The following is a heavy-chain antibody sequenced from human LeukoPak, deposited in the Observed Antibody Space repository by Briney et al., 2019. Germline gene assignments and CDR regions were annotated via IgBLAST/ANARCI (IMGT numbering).Heavy chain of an antibody. CDR2: ISGSGGST. V-gene: IGHV3-23*01. CDR1: GFTFSSYA. CDR3: AIPYDSSGYFRAEYFQH. Sequence: GGSLRLSCAASGFTFSSYAISWVRQAPGKGLEWVSGISGSGGSTYYADSVKGRFTISRDNSKNTLYLQMNSLRAEDTAVYCCAIPYDSSGYFRAEYFQHWGQGTLVTVSS. D-gene: IGHD3-22*01. J-gene: IGHJ1*01.